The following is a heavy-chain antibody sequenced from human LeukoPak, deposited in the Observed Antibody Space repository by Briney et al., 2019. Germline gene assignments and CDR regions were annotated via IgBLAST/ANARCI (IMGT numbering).Heavy chain of an antibody. J-gene: IGHJ3*02. CDR2: MSSASTYI. CDR1: GFTFSSFS. CDR3: ARDEDYYDSSGYQGAFDI. Sequence: GGSLRLSCAASGFTFSSFSMNWVRQAPGKGLEWVSSMSSASTYIYYADSVKGRFTISRDNAKNSLFLQMNSLRAEDTAVYYCARDEDYYDSSGYQGAFDIWGQGTMVTVSS. V-gene: IGHV3-21*01. D-gene: IGHD3-22*01.